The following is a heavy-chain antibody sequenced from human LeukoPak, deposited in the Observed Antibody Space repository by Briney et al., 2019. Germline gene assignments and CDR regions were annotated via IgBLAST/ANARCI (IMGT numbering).Heavy chain of an antibody. CDR3: AKCEKLWWYDS. Sequence: GGSLRLSCAASGFTFSSYGMHWVRQAPGKGLEWVAFIRNDGANKYYVDSVKGRFAISRDNSKNTLYLHMNSLRTEDAAVYYCAKCEKLWWYDSWGQGTLVTVSS. CDR2: IRNDGANK. J-gene: IGHJ4*02. V-gene: IGHV3-30*02. CDR1: GFTFSSYG. D-gene: IGHD5-18*01.